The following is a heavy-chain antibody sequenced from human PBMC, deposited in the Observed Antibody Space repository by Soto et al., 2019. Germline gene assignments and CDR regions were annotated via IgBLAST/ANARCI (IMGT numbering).Heavy chain of an antibody. CDR3: ASEGRGSGSYYNVPLYYYGMDV. J-gene: IGHJ6*02. CDR1: GGTFSSYA. D-gene: IGHD3-10*01. CDR2: IIPIFGTA. V-gene: IGHV1-69*13. Sequence: SVKVSCKASGGTFSSYAISWVRQAPGQGLEWMGGIIPIFGTANYAQKFQGRVTITADESTSTAYMELSSLRSEDTAVYYCASEGRGSGSYYNVPLYYYGMDVWGQGTTVTVSS.